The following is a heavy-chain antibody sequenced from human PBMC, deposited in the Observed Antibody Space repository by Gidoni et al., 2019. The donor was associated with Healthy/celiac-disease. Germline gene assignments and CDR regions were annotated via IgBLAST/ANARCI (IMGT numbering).Heavy chain of an antibody. V-gene: IGHV1-69*01. CDR3: ASLTRGWSGYDGGYYYYGMDV. Sequence: QVQLVQSGAEVKKPGSSVKVSCKASGGTFSSYAISWVRQAPGQGLEWMGGIIPIFGTANYAQKFQGRVTITADESTSTAYMELSSLRSEDTAVYYCASLTRGWSGYDGGYYYYGMDVWGQGTTVTVSS. J-gene: IGHJ6*02. CDR1: GGTFSSYA. D-gene: IGHD5-12*01. CDR2: IIPIFGTA.